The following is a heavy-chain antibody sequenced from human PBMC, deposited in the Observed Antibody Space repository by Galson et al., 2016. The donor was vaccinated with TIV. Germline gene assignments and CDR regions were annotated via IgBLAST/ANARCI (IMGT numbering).Heavy chain of an antibody. Sequence: SVKVSCKASGYTFTDYYMPWLRQAPGQGLEWLGRINPNNDDTDYAQKFQGRLTFTRDTSITTATMELSRLGSDDTAVYYCVRVKYGELSPFEAWGQGTLVTVSS. V-gene: IGHV1-2*06. D-gene: IGHD3-9*01. CDR1: GYTFTDYY. CDR2: INPNNDDT. J-gene: IGHJ5*02. CDR3: VRVKYGELSPFEA.